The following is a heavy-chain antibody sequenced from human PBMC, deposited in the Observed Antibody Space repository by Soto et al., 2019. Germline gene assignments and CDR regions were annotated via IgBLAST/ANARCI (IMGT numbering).Heavy chain of an antibody. J-gene: IGHJ6*02. CDR2: ISYDGRNT. V-gene: IGHV3-30*03. D-gene: IGHD5-12*01. CDR3: SRALRSAYDPGYYGMDV. CDR1: GFTFSYYG. Sequence: SLRLSCAASGFTFSYYGMHWVRQAPGKGLEWVSFISYDGRNTDFADSVKGRFTVSRDDSKSTLYLQMNSLRADDTAVYYCSRALRSAYDPGYYGMDVWGQGTTVTVSS.